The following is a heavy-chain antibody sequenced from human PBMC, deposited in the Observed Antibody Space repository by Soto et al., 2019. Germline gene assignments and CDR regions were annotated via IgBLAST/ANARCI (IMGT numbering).Heavy chain of an antibody. V-gene: IGHV3-30*03. CDR1: GFTFSNYA. CDR2: VSYDGDNE. J-gene: IGHJ4*02. Sequence: TGGSLRLSCVASGFTFSNYAMHWVRQAPGKGLEWVAIVSYDGDNEYYADSVRGRFFISTDNSISTAYLHWSSLKASDTAIYYCARHSGSDREGFDSWGQGTQVTVSS. CDR3: ARHSGSDREGFDS. D-gene: IGHD1-26*01.